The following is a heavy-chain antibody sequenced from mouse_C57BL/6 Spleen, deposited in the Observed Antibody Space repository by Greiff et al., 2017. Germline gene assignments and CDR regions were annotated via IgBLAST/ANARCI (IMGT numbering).Heavy chain of an antibody. V-gene: IGHV1-69*01. J-gene: IGHJ2*01. Sequence: QVQLQQPGAELEMPGASVKLSCKASGYTFTSYWMHWVKQRRGQGLEWIGEIDPSDSYTNYNQKFKGKSTLTVDKSSSTAYMQLSSLTSEDSAVYYCARPIYYGNYDYWGQGTTLTVSS. CDR2: IDPSDSYT. D-gene: IGHD2-1*01. CDR1: GYTFTSYW. CDR3: ARPIYYGNYDY.